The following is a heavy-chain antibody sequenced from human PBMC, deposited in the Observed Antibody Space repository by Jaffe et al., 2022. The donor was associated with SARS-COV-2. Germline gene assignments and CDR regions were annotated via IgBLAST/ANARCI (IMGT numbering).Heavy chain of an antibody. CDR1: GFTFSSYW. J-gene: IGHJ4*02. CDR2: IKQDGSEK. CDR3: ARDRRHCSSTSCYLRRPDY. D-gene: IGHD2-2*01. V-gene: IGHV3-7*01. Sequence: EVQLVESGGGLVQPGGSLRLSCAASGFTFSSYWMSWVRQAPGKGLEWVANIKQDGSEKYYVDSVKGRFTISRDNAKNSLYLQMNSLRAEDTAVYYCARDRRHCSSTSCYLRRPDYWGQGTLVTVSS.